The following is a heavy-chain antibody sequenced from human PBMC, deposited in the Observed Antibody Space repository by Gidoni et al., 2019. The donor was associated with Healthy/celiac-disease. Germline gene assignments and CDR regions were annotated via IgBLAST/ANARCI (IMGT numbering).Heavy chain of an antibody. V-gene: IGHV3-48*01. CDR2: ISSSSSTI. J-gene: IGHJ3*02. CDR1: GFTFSSYS. Sequence: EVQLVESGGGLVQPGGSLRLSCAASGFTFSSYSMNWVRQAPGKGLEWVSYISSSSSTIYYADSVKGRFTISRDNAKNSLYLQMNSLRAEDTAVYYCARDYDYDFWSTHAFDIWGQGTMVTVSS. CDR3: ARDYDYDFWSTHAFDI. D-gene: IGHD3-3*01.